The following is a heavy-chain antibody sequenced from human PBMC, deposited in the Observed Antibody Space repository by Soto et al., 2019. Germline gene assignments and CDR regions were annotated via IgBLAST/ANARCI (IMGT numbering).Heavy chain of an antibody. V-gene: IGHV1-8*01. D-gene: IGHD4-17*01. CDR3: ARATVTLYYHYYYYMDV. CDR2: MNPNSGNT. CDR1: GYTFTSYD. Sequence: QVQLVQSGAEVKKPGASVKVSCKASGYTFTSYDINWVRQATGQGLEWMGWMNPNSGNTGYAQKFQGKINMTRKHSISNAQLGVSRLRSEDQAVYYCARATVTLYYHYYYYMDVWGKGTTVTVSS. J-gene: IGHJ6*03.